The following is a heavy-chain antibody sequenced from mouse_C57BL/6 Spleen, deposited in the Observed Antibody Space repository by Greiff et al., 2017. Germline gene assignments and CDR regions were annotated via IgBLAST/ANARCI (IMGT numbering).Heavy chain of an antibody. V-gene: IGHV5-6*01. CDR1: GFTFSSYG. D-gene: IGHD2-4*01. CDR3: ARLHYDYDDAMDY. Sequence: DVQLVESGGDLVKPGGSLKLSCAASGFTFSSYGMSWVRQTPDKRLEWVATISSGGSYTYYPDSVKGRFPISRDNAKNTLYLQMSSLKSEDTAMYYCARLHYDYDDAMDYWGQGTSVTVSS. J-gene: IGHJ4*01. CDR2: ISSGGSYT.